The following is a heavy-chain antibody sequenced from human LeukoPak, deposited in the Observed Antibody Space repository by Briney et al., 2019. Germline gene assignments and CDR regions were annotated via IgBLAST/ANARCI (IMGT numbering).Heavy chain of an antibody. D-gene: IGHD5-24*01. CDR1: GGSISSGDYY. V-gene: IGHV4-30-4*08. CDR3: ARASEMDHYFDY. CDR2: IYYTGST. J-gene: IGHJ4*02. Sequence: SQTLSLTCTVSGGSISSGDYYWSWIRQPPGKGLEWIVYIYYTGSTYYNPSLKSRVTIPVDMSKNQFSLKLSSVTAADMAVYYCARASEMDHYFDYWGQGTLVTVSS.